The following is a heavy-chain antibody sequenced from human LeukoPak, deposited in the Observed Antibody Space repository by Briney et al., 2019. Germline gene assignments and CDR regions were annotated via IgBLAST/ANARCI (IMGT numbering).Heavy chain of an antibody. D-gene: IGHD5-18*01. J-gene: IGHJ4*02. CDR3: AAPSRIQLDY. CDR1: GFTFPSSA. CDR2: IVVGSGNT. Sequence: EASVKVSCKASGFTFPSSAVQWVRQARGQRLEWIGWIVVGSGNTNYAQKFQERVTITRDMSTSTAYMELSSLRSEDTAVYYCAAPSRIQLDYWGQGTLVTVSS. V-gene: IGHV1-58*01.